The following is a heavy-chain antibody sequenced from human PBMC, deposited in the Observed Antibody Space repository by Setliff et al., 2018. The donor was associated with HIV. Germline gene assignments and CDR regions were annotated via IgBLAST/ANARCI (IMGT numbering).Heavy chain of an antibody. D-gene: IGHD5-18*01. CDR3: AKEKGAHSYADY. Sequence: GESLKISCAVSGFTFNNYWIVWVRQAPGKGLEWVANIDQDGSEKYYVDSVKGRFTISRDNAKNSLYLQMNSLRAEDTAVYYCAKEKGAHSYADYWGQGTLVTVSS. CDR1: GFTFNNYW. CDR2: IDQDGSEK. J-gene: IGHJ4*02. V-gene: IGHV3-7*03.